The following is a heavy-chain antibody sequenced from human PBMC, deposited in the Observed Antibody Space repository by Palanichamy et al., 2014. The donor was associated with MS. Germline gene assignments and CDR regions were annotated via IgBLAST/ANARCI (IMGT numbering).Heavy chain of an antibody. CDR1: GFTFSSYW. D-gene: IGHD6-19*01. Sequence: EAQLAEPGGGLVQPGGSLRLSCAASGFTFSSYWMSWVRQAPGKGLEWVANIKQDGSEKYYVDSVKGRFTISRDNAKNPLYLQMNSLRAEDTAVYYCARAIAVADILFREHGFDIWGQGTMVTVSS. CDR3: ARAIAVADILFREHGFDI. J-gene: IGHJ3*02. V-gene: IGHV3-7*01. CDR2: IKQDGSEK.